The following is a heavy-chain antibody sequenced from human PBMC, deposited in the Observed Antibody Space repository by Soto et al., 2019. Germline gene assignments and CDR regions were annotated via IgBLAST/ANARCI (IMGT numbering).Heavy chain of an antibody. Sequence: QITLKESGPTLVKPTQTLTLTCSFSGFSLSTTGVGVGWIRQSPGKALEWLAIIYWDNDKRYSPSLKSRVTITKDTSKNQVVRTVTNMHPVDTGTYYCARSLWFGELHWGQGDLVTVS. CDR2: IYWDNDK. CDR1: GFSLSTTGVG. CDR3: ARSLWFGELH. D-gene: IGHD3-10*01. V-gene: IGHV2-5*02. J-gene: IGHJ4*02.